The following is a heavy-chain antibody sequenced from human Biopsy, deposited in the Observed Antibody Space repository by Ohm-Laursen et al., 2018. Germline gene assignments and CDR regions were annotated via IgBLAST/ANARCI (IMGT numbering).Heavy chain of an antibody. D-gene: IGHD1-14*01. V-gene: IGHV3-21*06. J-gene: IGHJ5*02. CDR2: ISRSTSHI. Sequence: SLRLSCTATGFSLRNYTINWVRQAPGKGLEWVSSISRSTSHILYAETLKGRFTSSRDNAKNSLYLQMNSLRAEDTGVYYCARGRSHLLPDHDWFDPWGQGTLVTVSS. CDR3: ARGRSHLLPDHDWFDP. CDR1: GFSLRNYT.